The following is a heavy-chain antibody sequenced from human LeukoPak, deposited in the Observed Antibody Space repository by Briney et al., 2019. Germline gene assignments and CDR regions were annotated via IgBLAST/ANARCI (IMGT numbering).Heavy chain of an antibody. Sequence: GGSLRLSCAASGFTFSSYSMNWVRKAPGKGQERVSSISSSSSYIYYADSVKGRFTISRDNAKNSLYLQMNSLRAEDTAVYYCARERDRSGAFDIWGQGTMVTVSS. J-gene: IGHJ3*02. CDR2: ISSSSSYI. V-gene: IGHV3-21*01. CDR1: GFTFSSYS. D-gene: IGHD3-22*01. CDR3: ARERDRSGAFDI.